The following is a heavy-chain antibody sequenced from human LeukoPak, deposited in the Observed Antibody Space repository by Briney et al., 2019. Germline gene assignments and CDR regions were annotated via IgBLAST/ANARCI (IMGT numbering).Heavy chain of an antibody. CDR3: ARDRGFD. D-gene: IGHD3-10*01. Sequence: GGSLRLSCAASGFIVSNNYMSWVRQAPGEGLEWVSVVYSDGTTYYADSVKGRFTISRDISKNTLSLQMNSLRVEDTAVYYCARDRGFDWGQGTLVTVSS. CDR1: GFIVSNNY. J-gene: IGHJ4*02. CDR2: VYSDGTT. V-gene: IGHV3-66*01.